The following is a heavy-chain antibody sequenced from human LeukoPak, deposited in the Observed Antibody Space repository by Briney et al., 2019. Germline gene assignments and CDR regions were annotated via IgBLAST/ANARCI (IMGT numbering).Heavy chain of an antibody. V-gene: IGHV4-39*01. CDR3: ARSVVTAGYGMDV. CDR2: IYYSGST. Sequence: PSETLSLTCTVSGGSISSSSYYWGWIRQPPGKELEWIGSIYYSGSTYYNPSLKRRVTISVDTSKNQFSLKLSSVTAADTAVYYCARSVVTAGYGMDVWGQGTTVTVSS. CDR1: GGSISSSSYY. D-gene: IGHD2-21*02. J-gene: IGHJ6*02.